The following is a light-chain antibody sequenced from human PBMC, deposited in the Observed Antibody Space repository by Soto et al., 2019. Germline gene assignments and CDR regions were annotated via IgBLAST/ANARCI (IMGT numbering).Light chain of an antibody. CDR2: AAS. CDR3: QQSFRAAWT. V-gene: IGKV1-39*01. J-gene: IGKJ1*01. Sequence: DIQLTQSPSFLSSSLGDRVTITCRASQSIAGYLNWYQQKPGKAPKVLIYAASSLQTGVPSSFSGSGSGTDFTLTISSLQPEDFATYYCQQSFRAAWTFGQGTKVDIK. CDR1: QSIAGY.